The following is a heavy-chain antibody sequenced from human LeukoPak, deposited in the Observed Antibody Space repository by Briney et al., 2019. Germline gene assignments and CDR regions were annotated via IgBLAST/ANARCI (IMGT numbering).Heavy chain of an antibody. Sequence: ASVKVSCKASGYTFNSYGISWVRQAPGQGLEWMGWISVYNGNTNYAQELQGRVTMTTDTSTSTAHMELRSLRSDDTAVYYCARVVYYRYSGSYYLSYFDYWGQGTLVTVSS. J-gene: IGHJ4*02. V-gene: IGHV1-18*01. CDR3: ARVVYYRYSGSYYLSYFDY. CDR2: ISVYNGNT. D-gene: IGHD1-26*01. CDR1: GYTFNSYG.